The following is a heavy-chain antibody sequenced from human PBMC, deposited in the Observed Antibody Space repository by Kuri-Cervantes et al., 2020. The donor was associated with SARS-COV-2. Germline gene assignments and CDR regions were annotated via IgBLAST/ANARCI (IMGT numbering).Heavy chain of an antibody. D-gene: IGHD3-3*01. V-gene: IGHV1-2*02. J-gene: IGHJ4*02. Sequence: ASVKVSCKASGYTFTGYYMHWVRQAPGQGLEWMGWINPNSGGTNHAQKFQGRVTMTRDTSISTAYMELSRLRSDDTALYFCARLPGSLEWFPHDYWGQGTLVTVS. CDR3: ARLPGSLEWFPHDY. CDR1: GYTFTGYY. CDR2: INPNSGGT.